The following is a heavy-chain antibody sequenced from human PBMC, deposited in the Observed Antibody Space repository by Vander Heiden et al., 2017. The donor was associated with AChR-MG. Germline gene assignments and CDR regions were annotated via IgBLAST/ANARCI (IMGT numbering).Heavy chain of an antibody. CDR3: ARYFLAVADTEGSAFDI. Sequence: EVQLVESGGGLVKPGGSLRPSCPASGFTFSSYGMTCVRQAPGKGLEWVSSISSSSSYIYYADSVKGRFTISRDNAKNSLYLQMNSLRAEDTAVYYGARYFLAVADTEGSAFDIWGQGTMVTVSS. V-gene: IGHV3-21*01. CDR2: ISSSSSYI. J-gene: IGHJ3*02. CDR1: GFTFSSYG. D-gene: IGHD6-19*01.